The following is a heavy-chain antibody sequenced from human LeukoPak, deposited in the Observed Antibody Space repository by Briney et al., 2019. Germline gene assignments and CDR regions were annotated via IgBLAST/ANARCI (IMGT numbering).Heavy chain of an antibody. Sequence: GGSLRLSCAASGFTFSSYEMNWVRPAPGKGLEWVSYISSSGSTIYYADSVKGRFTISRDNAKNSLYLQMNSLRAEDTAVYYCARVPVASSWFWFDPWGQGTLVTVSS. CDR3: ARVPVASSWFWFDP. D-gene: IGHD6-13*01. CDR2: ISSSGSTI. V-gene: IGHV3-48*03. J-gene: IGHJ5*02. CDR1: GFTFSSYE.